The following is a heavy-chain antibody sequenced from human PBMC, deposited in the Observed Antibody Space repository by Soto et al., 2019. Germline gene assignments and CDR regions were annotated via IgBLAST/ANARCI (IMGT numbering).Heavy chain of an antibody. CDR1: GGTFSSYA. J-gene: IGHJ4*02. D-gene: IGHD2-2*01. CDR3: ARESHCSSTSCFYNYFDY. Sequence: ASVKVSCKASGGTFSSYAISWVRQAPGQGLEWMGGIIPIFGTANYAQKFQGRVTITADESTSTAYMELSSLRSEDTAVYYCARESHCSSTSCFYNYFDYWGQGTLVTVSS. V-gene: IGHV1-69*13. CDR2: IIPIFGTA.